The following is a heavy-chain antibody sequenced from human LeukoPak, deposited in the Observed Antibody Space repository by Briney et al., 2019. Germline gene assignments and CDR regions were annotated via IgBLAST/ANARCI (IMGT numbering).Heavy chain of an antibody. D-gene: IGHD4-11*01. CDR1: GYTYTSYA. CDR2: ISAYNANT. CDR3: ATVNRYSNYEPSYFDY. Sequence: ASVKVSCKASGYTYTSYAISWVRQAPGQGLEYMGWISAYNANTNYAQKFQGRVTMAEDTSTDTAYMELSSLRSEDTAVYYCATVNRYSNYEPSYFDYWGQGTLVTVSS. J-gene: IGHJ4*02. V-gene: IGHV1-18*01.